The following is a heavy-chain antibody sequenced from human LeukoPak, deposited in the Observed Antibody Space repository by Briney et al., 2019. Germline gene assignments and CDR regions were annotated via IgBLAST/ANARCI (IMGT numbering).Heavy chain of an antibody. V-gene: IGHV4-38-2*02. CDR1: GYSISSGYY. J-gene: IGHJ3*02. CDR2: IYHSGST. D-gene: IGHD3-3*01. CDR3: ARAYYDFWSGRGAFDI. Sequence: SETLSLTCSVSGYSISSGYYWAWIRQPPGKGLEWIGSIYHSGSTYYNPSLKSRVTISVDTSKNQFSLKLSSVTAADTAVYYCARAYYDFWSGRGAFDIWGQGTMVTVSS.